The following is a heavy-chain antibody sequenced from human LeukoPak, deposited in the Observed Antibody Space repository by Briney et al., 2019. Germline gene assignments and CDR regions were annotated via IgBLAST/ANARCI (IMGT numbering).Heavy chain of an antibody. Sequence: ASVKVSCKASGYTFTSYDFNWVRQATGQRPEWMGWMSPNGGDTGYAQKFQDRVAMTRNTSISTAYMELSSLRSDDTAVYYCARGPPNWGYDYWGPGTLVTVSS. CDR1: GYTFTSYD. CDR2: MSPNGGDT. D-gene: IGHD7-27*01. CDR3: ARGPPNWGYDY. V-gene: IGHV1-8*01. J-gene: IGHJ4*02.